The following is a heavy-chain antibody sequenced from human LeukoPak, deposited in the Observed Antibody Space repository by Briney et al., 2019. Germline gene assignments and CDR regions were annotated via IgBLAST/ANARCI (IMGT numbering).Heavy chain of an antibody. D-gene: IGHD2-15*01. CDR1: GDSISSYY. CDR2: IYYNGNT. V-gene: IGHV4-59*13. J-gene: IGHJ4*02. Sequence: PSETLSLTCTVSGDSISSYYWSWLRQPPGKGLEWIGYIYYNGNTNNNPSLKSPVTISIDTSKNQISLKLSSVTAADTAVYYCARELKGEDKGFDFWGQGTLVTVSS. CDR3: ARELKGEDKGFDF.